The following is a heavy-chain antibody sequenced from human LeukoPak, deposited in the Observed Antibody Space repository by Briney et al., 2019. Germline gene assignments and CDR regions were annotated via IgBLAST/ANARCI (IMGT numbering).Heavy chain of an antibody. J-gene: IGHJ4*02. CDR2: INHSGST. V-gene: IGHV4-34*01. Sequence: SETLSLTCAAYGGSFSGYYWSWIRQPPGKGLEWIGEINHSGSTNYNPSLKSRVTISVDTSKNQFSLKLSSVTAADTAVYYCARVELVRGVIPYYFDYWGQGTLVTVSS. D-gene: IGHD3-10*01. CDR3: ARVELVRGVIPYYFDY. CDR1: GGSFSGYY.